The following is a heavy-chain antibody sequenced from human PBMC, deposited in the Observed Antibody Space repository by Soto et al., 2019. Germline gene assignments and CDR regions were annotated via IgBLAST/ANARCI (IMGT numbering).Heavy chain of an antibody. CDR3: ARTHMMTKVTTRYSGFDP. D-gene: IGHD4-4*01. CDR1: GGSISSGGYS. V-gene: IGHV4-30-2*01. Sequence: QLQLQESGSGLVKPSQTLSLTCAVSGGSISSGGYSWSWIRQPPGKGLEWIGNIYHSGSTYYNPSLKSRVNISVDRSKNQFSLKLSSVTAADTAVYYCARTHMMTKVTTRYSGFDPWGQGTLVTVSS. CDR2: IYHSGST. J-gene: IGHJ5*02.